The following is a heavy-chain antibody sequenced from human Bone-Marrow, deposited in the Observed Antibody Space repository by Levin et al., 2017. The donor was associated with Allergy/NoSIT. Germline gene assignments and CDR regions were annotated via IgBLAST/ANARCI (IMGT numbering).Heavy chain of an antibody. V-gene: IGHV3-48*03. D-gene: IGHD3-16*02. CDR3: AGEGVVIGGNWFDP. Sequence: GGSLRLSCAASGFTLSKFEMNWVRQAPGKGLEWISYISSSGSPIYYADSVKGRFTISRDNAKNSLYLQMNSLRAEDTAVYYCAGEGVVIGGNWFDPWGQGTLVTVSS. CDR2: ISSSGSPI. CDR1: GFTLSKFE. J-gene: IGHJ5*02.